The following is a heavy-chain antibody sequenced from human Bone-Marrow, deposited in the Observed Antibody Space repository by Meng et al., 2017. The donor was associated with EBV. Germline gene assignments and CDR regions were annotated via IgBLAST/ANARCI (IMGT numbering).Heavy chain of an antibody. Sequence: QVQLVQSGSEFKNPGASVNVSSQASGYTFTSYAMNWVRQAPGQGLEWMGWINTNTGNPTYAQGFTGRFVFSLDTSVSTAYLQISSLKAEDTAVYYCARARVLLWEGWFDPWGQGTLVTVSS. CDR1: GYTFTSYA. CDR2: INTNTGNP. D-gene: IGHD2-15*01. CDR3: ARARVLLWEGWFDP. V-gene: IGHV7-4-1*02. J-gene: IGHJ5*02.